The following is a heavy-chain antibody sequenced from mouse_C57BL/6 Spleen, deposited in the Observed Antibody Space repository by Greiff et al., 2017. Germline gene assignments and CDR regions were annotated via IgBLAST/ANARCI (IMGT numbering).Heavy chain of an antibody. V-gene: IGHV3-1*01. Sequence: EVMLVESGPGMVKPSQSLSLTCTVTGYSITSGYDWHWIRHFPGNKLEWMGYISYSGSTNYNPSLKSRISITHDTSKNHFFLKLNSVTTEDTATYYCARGYYGSSSFDYWGQGTTLTVSS. CDR2: ISYSGST. J-gene: IGHJ2*01. CDR3: ARGYYGSSSFDY. CDR1: GYSITSGYD. D-gene: IGHD1-1*01.